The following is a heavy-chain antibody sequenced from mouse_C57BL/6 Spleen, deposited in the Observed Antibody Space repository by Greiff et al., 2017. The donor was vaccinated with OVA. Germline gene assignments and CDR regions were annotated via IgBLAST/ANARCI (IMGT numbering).Heavy chain of an antibody. CDR3: ARKNITTVVADGWFAY. J-gene: IGHJ3*01. CDR1: GYTFTSYG. V-gene: IGHV1-81*01. D-gene: IGHD1-1*01. CDR2: IYPRSGHT. Sequence: QVQLQQSGAELARPGASVKLSCKASGYTFTSYGISWVKQRTGQGLEWIGEIYPRSGHTYYNEKFKGKATLTADKSSSTAYMELRSLTSEDSAVYFCARKNITTVVADGWFAYWGQGTLVTVSA.